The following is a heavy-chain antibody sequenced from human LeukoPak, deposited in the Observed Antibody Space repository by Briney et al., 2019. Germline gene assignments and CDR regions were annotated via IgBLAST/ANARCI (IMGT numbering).Heavy chain of an antibody. D-gene: IGHD2-8*01. Sequence: GGSLRLSCAASGFTFRLYAMSWVRQAPGKGPEWVSAISGYGDSTYYADSVKGRFTISRDNSKNTLSLQMNSLRAEDTAVYYCARDRGPYAGIANNWFDPWGQGTLVAVSS. CDR2: ISGYGDST. CDR1: GFTFRLYA. J-gene: IGHJ5*02. V-gene: IGHV3-23*01. CDR3: ARDRGPYAGIANNWFDP.